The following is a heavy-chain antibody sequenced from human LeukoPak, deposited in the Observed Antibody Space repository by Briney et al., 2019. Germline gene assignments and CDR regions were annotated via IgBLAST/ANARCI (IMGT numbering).Heavy chain of an antibody. J-gene: IGHJ3*02. CDR2: ISGSAIDT. CDR3: AKIGVGATLRPQVFDM. D-gene: IGHD1-26*01. CDR1: GFTFSSYA. V-gene: IGHV3-23*01. Sequence: GGSLRLSCAASGFTFSSYAMTWVRQAPGKGLEWVSSISGSAIDTNYADSVKDRFIISRDNSKETFYLQMNSLRAEDTALYFCAKIGVGATLRPQVFDMWGQGTMVTVSS.